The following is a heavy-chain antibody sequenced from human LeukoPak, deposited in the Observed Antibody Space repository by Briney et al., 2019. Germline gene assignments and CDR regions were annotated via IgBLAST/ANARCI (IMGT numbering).Heavy chain of an antibody. CDR3: ARGTAYYDFWSGYTTRHNWFDP. J-gene: IGHJ5*02. CDR1: GGSIDSHY. D-gene: IGHD3-3*01. CDR2: FFTGGST. Sequence: SETLSLTCTVSGGSIDSHYWSWNRQSAGKGLEWIGRFFTGGSTYYNPSLESRVTMSVDTSKNQFSLKLSSVTAADTAVYYCARGTAYYDFWSGYTTRHNWFDPWGQGTLVTVSS. V-gene: IGHV4-4*07.